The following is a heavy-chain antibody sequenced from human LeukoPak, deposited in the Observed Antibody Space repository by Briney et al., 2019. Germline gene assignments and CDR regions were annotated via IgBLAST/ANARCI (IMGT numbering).Heavy chain of an antibody. Sequence: SETLFLTCTVSGGSISSSSYYWGWIRQPPGKGLEWIGSIYYSGSTYYNPSLKSRVTISVDTSKNQFSLKLSSVTAADTAVYYCARDSSGRFRQLAYQNHWYFDLWGRGTLVTVSS. CDR3: ARDSSGRFRQLAYQNHWYFDL. J-gene: IGHJ2*01. D-gene: IGHD6-13*01. CDR1: GGSISSSSYY. V-gene: IGHV4-39*07. CDR2: IYYSGST.